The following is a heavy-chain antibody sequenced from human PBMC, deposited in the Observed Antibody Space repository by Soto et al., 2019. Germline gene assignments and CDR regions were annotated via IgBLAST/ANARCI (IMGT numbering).Heavy chain of an antibody. Sequence: PSETLSRTCAVSGYSITSGYYWGWIRQPPGKGLEWIGSIYHSGNTYYNPSLKSRVTISVDTSKNQFSLRLSSVTAADTAVYYCAREGGTYCSGGSCYSDYYYYTMDVWGQGTTVTVSS. CDR1: GYSITSGYY. J-gene: IGHJ6*02. CDR2: IYHSGNT. D-gene: IGHD2-15*01. CDR3: AREGGTYCSGGSCYSDYYYYTMDV. V-gene: IGHV4-38-2*02.